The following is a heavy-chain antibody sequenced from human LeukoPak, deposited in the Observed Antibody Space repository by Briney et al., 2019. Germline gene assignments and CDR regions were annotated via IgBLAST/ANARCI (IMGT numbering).Heavy chain of an antibody. CDR1: GFTFSIFW. CDR3: ARRWAVAAVDY. V-gene: IGHV3-74*01. J-gene: IGHJ4*02. Sequence: GGSLRLSCAASGFTFSIFWMHWVRRAPGKGPVWVSRINSDGSSTDYADSVKGRFTVSRDNAKNTLYLQMNSLRTEDTAVYYCARRWAVAAVDYWGQGTLVTVSS. D-gene: IGHD6-19*01. CDR2: INSDGSST.